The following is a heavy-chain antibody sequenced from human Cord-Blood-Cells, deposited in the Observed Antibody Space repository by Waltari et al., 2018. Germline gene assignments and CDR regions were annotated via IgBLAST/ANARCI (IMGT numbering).Heavy chain of an antibody. J-gene: IGHJ3*02. CDR1: GGSFSGYY. CDR3: ARYGKLWFGELWDAFDI. D-gene: IGHD3-10*01. CDR2: INHSGST. V-gene: IGHV4-34*01. Sequence: QVQLQQWGAGLLKPSETLSLTCAVYGGSFSGYYWSWIRQPRGKGLEWIGEINHSGSTNYNPSLKSRVTISVDTSKNQFSLKLSSVTAADTAVYYCARYGKLWFGELWDAFDIWGQGTMVTVSS.